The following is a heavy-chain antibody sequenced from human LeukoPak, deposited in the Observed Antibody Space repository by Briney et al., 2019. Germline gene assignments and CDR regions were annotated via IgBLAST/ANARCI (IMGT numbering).Heavy chain of an antibody. J-gene: IGHJ4*02. CDR1: GFTFDSYA. D-gene: IGHD3-22*01. Sequence: GGSLRLSCAASGFTFDSYAMTWVRQAPGKGLEWVGRIKSKTDGGTTDYAAPVKGRFTISRDDSKNTLYLQMNSLKTEDTAVYYCTTEAYYYDSSGCFDYWGQGTLVTVPS. V-gene: IGHV3-15*01. CDR2: IKSKTDGGTT. CDR3: TTEAYYYDSSGCFDY.